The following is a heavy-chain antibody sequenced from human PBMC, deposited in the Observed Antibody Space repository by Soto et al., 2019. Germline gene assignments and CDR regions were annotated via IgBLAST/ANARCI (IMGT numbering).Heavy chain of an antibody. J-gene: IGHJ4*02. D-gene: IGHD3-3*01. V-gene: IGHV3-23*01. CDR3: AKALGEWLSHLFDY. CDR2: ISGSGGST. CDR1: GFTFSSYA. Sequence: GGSLRLSCASSGFTFSSYAMSWVRQAPGKGLEWVSAISGSGGSTYYADSVKGRFTISRDNSKNTLYLQMNSLRAEDTAVYYCAKALGEWLSHLFDYWGQGTLVTVS.